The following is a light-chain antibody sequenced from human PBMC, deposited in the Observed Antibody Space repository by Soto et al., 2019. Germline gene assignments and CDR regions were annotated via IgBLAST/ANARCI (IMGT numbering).Light chain of an antibody. CDR1: SSDVGGYNY. Sequence: QLVLTQPASVSGSPGQSITISCTGTSSDVGGYNYVSWYQQHPGKAPKLMIYDVSNRPSGVSNRFSGSKSGNTASLTISGLQAEDEAYYYCSSYTSSSTLVVFGGGTKLTVL. J-gene: IGLJ2*01. CDR2: DVS. V-gene: IGLV2-14*01. CDR3: SSYTSSSTLVV.